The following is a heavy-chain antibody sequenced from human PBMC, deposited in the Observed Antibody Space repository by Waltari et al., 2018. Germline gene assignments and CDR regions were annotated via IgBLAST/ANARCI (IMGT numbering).Heavy chain of an antibody. CDR2: ISTNIGNT. V-gene: IGHV1-18*01. CDR1: GYNFISYG. Sequence: QVQLVQSGAEVKKPGASVKVSYKASGYNFISYGISWVRQAPGQGLAWRGWISTNIGNTNYAQKLQGRVTMTTDTSTSTAYMELRNLRSDDTAVYYCARDGERDYSNYELMYSDYWGQGTVVTVSS. CDR3: ARDGERDYSNYELMYSDY. D-gene: IGHD4-4*01. J-gene: IGHJ4*02.